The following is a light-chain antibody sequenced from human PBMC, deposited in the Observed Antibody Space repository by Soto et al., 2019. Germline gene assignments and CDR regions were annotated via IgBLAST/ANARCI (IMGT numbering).Light chain of an antibody. J-gene: IGLJ1*01. CDR2: SNN. CDR3: AAWDERLNGYV. Sequence: QSVLTQPPSGSGSPGQRVTISCSGSSSNIGSNTVNWYQQLPGTAPKLLIYSNNQRPSGVPDRFSGSKSGTSASLAISGLQSEDAADYYCAAWDERLNGYVFGTGTKVTVL. V-gene: IGLV1-44*01. CDR1: SSNIGSNT.